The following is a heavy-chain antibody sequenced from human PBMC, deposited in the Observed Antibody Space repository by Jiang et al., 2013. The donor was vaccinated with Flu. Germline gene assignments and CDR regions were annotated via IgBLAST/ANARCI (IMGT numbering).Heavy chain of an antibody. V-gene: IGHV4-38-2*02. CDR3: ARAAFSFGVTTNWYFDL. CDR1: GYSIISGYY. J-gene: IGHJ2*01. CDR2: IYHSGSS. D-gene: IGHD4-17*01. Sequence: KPSETLSLTCTVSGYSIISGYYWGWIRQPPGKGLQWIGSIYHSGSSYYSPSLKSRLTISVDTSKNQFSLKLSSVTAADTAEYYCARAAFSFGVTTNWYFDLWGRGTLVTVSS.